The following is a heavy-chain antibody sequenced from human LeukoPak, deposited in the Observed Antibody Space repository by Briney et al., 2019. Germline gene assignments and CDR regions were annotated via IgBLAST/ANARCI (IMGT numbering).Heavy chain of an antibody. D-gene: IGHD3-10*01. CDR1: GFTFSSYG. V-gene: IGHV3-33*03. J-gene: IGHJ6*02. CDR2: IWYDGSNK. Sequence: QTGRSLRLSCAASGFTFSSYGMHWVRQAPGKGLEWVAVIWYDGSNKYYADSVKGRFTISRDNAKNSLYLQMNSLRAEDTALYYCAKDRGDYYYYGMDVWGQGTTVTVSS. CDR3: AKDRGDYYYYGMDV.